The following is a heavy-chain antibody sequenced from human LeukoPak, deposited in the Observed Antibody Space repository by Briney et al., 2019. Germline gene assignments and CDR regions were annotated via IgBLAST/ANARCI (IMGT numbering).Heavy chain of an antibody. J-gene: IGHJ4*02. CDR2: IYHSGST. Sequence: SETLSLTCAVSGDSISSSYYWGWIRQPPGKGLEWIGSIYHSGSTYYNPSLKSRVTISVDTSKNQFSLKLSSVTAADTAVYYCATDWYSSGWYCDYWGQGTLVTVSS. CDR1: GDSISSSYY. D-gene: IGHD6-25*01. CDR3: ATDWYSSGWYCDY. V-gene: IGHV4-38-2*02.